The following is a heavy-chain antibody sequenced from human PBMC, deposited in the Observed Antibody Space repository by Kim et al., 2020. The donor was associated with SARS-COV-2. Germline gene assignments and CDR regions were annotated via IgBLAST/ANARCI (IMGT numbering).Heavy chain of an antibody. J-gene: IGHJ5*02. CDR1: NGSVNSGSHY. Sequence: SETLSLTCTVSNGSVNSGSHYWTWIRQSPGRGLEWIGHVYSYGGSDYNPSLKSRVSISIDTSTNQFSMRLSSVTAADTAIYYCARTSLVLRPGRWFDPWGPGTLVTAST. V-gene: IGHV4-61*01. CDR3: ARTSLVLRPGRWFDP. D-gene: IGHD3-16*01. CDR2: VYSYGGS.